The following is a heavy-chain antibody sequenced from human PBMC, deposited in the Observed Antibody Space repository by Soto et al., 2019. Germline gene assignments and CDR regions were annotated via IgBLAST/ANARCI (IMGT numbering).Heavy chain of an antibody. Sequence: PGGSLRLSCAASGFTFSSYGMHWVRQAPGKGLEWVAVIWYDGSNKYYADSVKGRFTISRDNSKNTLYLQMNSLRAEDTAVYYCARDSLYDSSGYYNYWGQGTLVTVSS. D-gene: IGHD3-22*01. J-gene: IGHJ4*02. CDR3: ARDSLYDSSGYYNY. CDR1: GFTFSSYG. V-gene: IGHV3-33*01. CDR2: IWYDGSNK.